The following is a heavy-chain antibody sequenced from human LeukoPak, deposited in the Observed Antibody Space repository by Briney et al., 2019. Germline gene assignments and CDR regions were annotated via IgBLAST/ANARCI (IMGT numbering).Heavy chain of an antibody. CDR1: GGSFSGYY. D-gene: IGHD6-19*01. CDR2: INHSGST. Sequence: SETLSLTCAVYGGSFSGYYWSWIRQPPGKGLEWIGEINHSGSTNYNPSLKSRVTISLDTSKNQFSLKLSSVTAADTAVYYCARALGSGWSQREWGQGTLVTVSS. CDR3: ARALGSGWSQRE. V-gene: IGHV4-34*01. J-gene: IGHJ4*02.